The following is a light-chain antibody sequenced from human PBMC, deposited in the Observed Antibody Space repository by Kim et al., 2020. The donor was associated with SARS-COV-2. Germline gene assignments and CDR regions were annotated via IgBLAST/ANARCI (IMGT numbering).Light chain of an antibody. CDR3: LQYYSTPLT. CDR2: WAS. J-gene: IGKJ4*01. Sequence: DIVMTQSPDSLAVSLGERATINCKSSQSVLYTSNNKNYLAWYQQKPGQPPKLLIYWASTRESGVPDRFSGSGSGTDFTLTISSLQAEDVAVYYCLQYYSTPLTFGGGTKLEI. V-gene: IGKV4-1*01. CDR1: QSVLYTSNNKNY.